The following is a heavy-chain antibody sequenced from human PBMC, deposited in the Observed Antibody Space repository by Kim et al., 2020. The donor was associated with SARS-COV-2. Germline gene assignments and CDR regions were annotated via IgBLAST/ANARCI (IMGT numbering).Heavy chain of an antibody. Sequence: SETLSLTCTVSGGSISSSSYYWGWIRQPPGKGLEWIGSIYYSGSTYYNPSLKSRVTISVDTSKNQFSLKLSSVTAADTAVYYCARSYGSGSYYSPNYAFDIWGQGTMVPVSS. V-gene: IGHV4-39*01. CDR1: GGSISSSSYY. J-gene: IGHJ3*02. CDR2: IYYSGST. CDR3: ARSYGSGSYYSPNYAFDI. D-gene: IGHD3-10*01.